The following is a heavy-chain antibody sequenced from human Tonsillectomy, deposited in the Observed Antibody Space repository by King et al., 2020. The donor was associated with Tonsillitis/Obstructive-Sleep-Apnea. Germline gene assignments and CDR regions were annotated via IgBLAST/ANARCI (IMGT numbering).Heavy chain of an antibody. Sequence: VQLQESGPGLVKPSETLSLTCTVSGGSISSYYWSWIRQPPGKGLEWIGYIYYSGSTNYNPSLKSRVTISVDTSKNQFSLKLSSVTAADTAVYYCARGNGGNSGYYYYMDVWGKGTTVTVSS. J-gene: IGHJ6*03. CDR1: GGSISSYY. D-gene: IGHD4-23*01. V-gene: IGHV4-59*01. CDR2: IYYSGST. CDR3: ARGNGGNSGYYYYMDV.